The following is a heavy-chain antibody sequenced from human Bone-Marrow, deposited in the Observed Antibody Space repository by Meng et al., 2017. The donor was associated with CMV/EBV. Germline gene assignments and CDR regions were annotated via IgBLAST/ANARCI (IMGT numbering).Heavy chain of an antibody. Sequence: GESLKISCAASGSTVNNNYMTWVRQAPGKGLECVSVIYGSGTTYYADSVKGRFTISRDNSKNTLYLQMNSLRVEDTAVYYCAVVFWSGYSLDWFDPWGQGTLVTGSS. CDR2: IYGSGTT. J-gene: IGHJ5*02. CDR3: AVVFWSGYSLDWFDP. CDR1: GSTVNNNY. V-gene: IGHV3-53*01. D-gene: IGHD3-3*01.